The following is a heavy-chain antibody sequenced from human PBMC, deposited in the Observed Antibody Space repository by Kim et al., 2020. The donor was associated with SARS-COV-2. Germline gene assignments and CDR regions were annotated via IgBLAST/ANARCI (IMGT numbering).Heavy chain of an antibody. Sequence: GDGYTKYSAKFQGRVTFTRDTSASTAYMELSSLRSEDSAVFYCLGGYYFDYWGQGTLVTVSS. D-gene: IGHD2-15*01. V-gene: IGHV1-3*01. CDR3: LGGYYFDY. J-gene: IGHJ4*02. CDR2: GDGYT.